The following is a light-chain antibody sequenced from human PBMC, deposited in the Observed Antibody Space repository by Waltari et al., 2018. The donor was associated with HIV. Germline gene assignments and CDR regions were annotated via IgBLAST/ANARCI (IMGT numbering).Light chain of an antibody. CDR1: QIILYRSNNKHY. J-gene: IGKJ1*01. CDR2: WAS. CDR3: QQYYSTPWT. Sequence: DIVMTQSPDSLVVSLGERATITCKFIQIILYRSNNKHYLAWYQQKPGQPPKLLTYWASTRESGVPDRFSGSGSGRDFTLTISSLQAEDVAVYYCQQYYSTPWTFGQGTKVEIK. V-gene: IGKV4-1*01.